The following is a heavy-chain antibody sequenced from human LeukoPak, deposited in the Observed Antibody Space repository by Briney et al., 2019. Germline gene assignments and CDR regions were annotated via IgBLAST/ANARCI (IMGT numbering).Heavy chain of an antibody. D-gene: IGHD3-10*01. CDR2: INHSGST. CDR3: ARGRFGELFDY. V-gene: IGHV4-34*01. CDR1: GGSFSGYY. Sequence: SETLSLTCAVYGGSFSGYYWSWIRQPPGKGLEWIGEINHSGSTNYNPSLKSRVTISVDTSKNQFSLKLNSVTAADTAVYYCARGRFGELFDYWGQGTLVTVSS. J-gene: IGHJ4*02.